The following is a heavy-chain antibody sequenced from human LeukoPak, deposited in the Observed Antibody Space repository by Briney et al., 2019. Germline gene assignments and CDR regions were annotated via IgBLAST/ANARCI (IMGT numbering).Heavy chain of an antibody. CDR1: GFTFSDHY. CDR3: ARDSIVRGNIGNDMDV. J-gene: IGHJ6*03. V-gene: IGHV3-11*01. Sequence: PGGSLRLSCAASGFTFSDHYMSWIRQAPGKGLEWVSYISHSGRTMYYADSVKGRFTISRDNAKNSLYLQMNSLRAGDTAVYYCARDSIVRGNIGNDMDVWGKGTTVTVSS. D-gene: IGHD2-8*01. CDR2: ISHSGRTM.